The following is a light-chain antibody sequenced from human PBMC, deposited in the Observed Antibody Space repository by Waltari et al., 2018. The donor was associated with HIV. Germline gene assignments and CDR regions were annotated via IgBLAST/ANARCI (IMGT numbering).Light chain of an antibody. CDR1: SPNIGSND. Sequence: QSVLTQPPSASGPPGQRVTISCSGISPNIGSNDVSWYQQFPGTAPKVLMSANNQRPSGGPDRFSASKSVTSASLAISGLHSEDEADYDCATCDGSLNGPLFGGGTKLTVL. V-gene: IGLV1-44*01. CDR2: ANN. J-gene: IGLJ2*01. CDR3: ATCDGSLNGPL.